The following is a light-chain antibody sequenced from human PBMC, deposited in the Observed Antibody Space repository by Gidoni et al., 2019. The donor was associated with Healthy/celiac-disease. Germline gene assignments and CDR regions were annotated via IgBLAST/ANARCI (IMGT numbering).Light chain of an antibody. V-gene: IGLV3-21*04. CDR3: QVWDSSSNVV. J-gene: IGLJ2*01. Sequence: SYVLTQPPPVSVAPGKTARITCRGNNIGSKSVHWYQQKPGQAPVLVIYYDSDRPSGIPERFSGSNSGNTATLTISRVEAGDEADYCCQVWDSSSNVVFGGGTKLTVL. CDR2: YDS. CDR1: NIGSKS.